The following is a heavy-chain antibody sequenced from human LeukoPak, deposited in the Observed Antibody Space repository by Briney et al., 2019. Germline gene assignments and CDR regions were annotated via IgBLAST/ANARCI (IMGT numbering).Heavy chain of an antibody. CDR3: ARQYSGTYYGSFDY. D-gene: IGHD3-10*01. CDR2: IYPGDSDT. CDR1: GYSFTNYW. Sequence: GESLKISCKGSGYSFTNYWIGWVRQMPGKGLEWMGVIYPGDSDTRYSPSFQGQVTISADKSISTAYLQWSSLKASDTATYYCARQYSGTYYGSFDYWGQGTLVTVSS. V-gene: IGHV5-51*01. J-gene: IGHJ4*02.